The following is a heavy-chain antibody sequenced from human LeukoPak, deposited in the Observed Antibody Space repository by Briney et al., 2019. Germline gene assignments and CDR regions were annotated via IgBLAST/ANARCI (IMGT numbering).Heavy chain of an antibody. J-gene: IGHJ4*02. V-gene: IGHV4-59*11. CDR1: GGSLSTHH. CDR3: ARGVGATSPFDY. CDR2: ISDSGST. D-gene: IGHD1-26*01. Sequence: SETLSLTCVVSGGSLSTHHWSWVRQSPGRGLEWIGYISDSGSTNYNPSLKSRVTISVDTSKNQFSLMLSSVTAADTAVYYCARGVGATSPFDYWGQGTLVTVSS.